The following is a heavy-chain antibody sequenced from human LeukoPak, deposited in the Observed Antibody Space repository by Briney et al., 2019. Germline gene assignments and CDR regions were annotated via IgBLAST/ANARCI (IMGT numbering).Heavy chain of an antibody. Sequence: ETLSLTCTVSGYSISSGYYWGWIRQAPGKGLEWVANIRRDGSVIHYLDSVKGRFTISRDNAKNSLYLQMDSLRAEDTAVYYCVKDRGNHVTDYWGQGTLVTVSS. D-gene: IGHD1-14*01. J-gene: IGHJ4*02. CDR1: GYSISSGYY. V-gene: IGHV3-7*01. CDR3: VKDRGNHVTDY. CDR2: IRRDGSVI.